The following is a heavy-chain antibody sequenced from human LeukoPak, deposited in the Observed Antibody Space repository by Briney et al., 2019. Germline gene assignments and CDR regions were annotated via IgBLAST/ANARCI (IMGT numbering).Heavy chain of an antibody. J-gene: IGHJ3*02. D-gene: IGHD6-19*01. V-gene: IGHV3-48*01. Sequence: GGSLRLSCAASGFTFSTYSMNWVRQAPGKGLEWLSYISPSGENKLYADSVKGRFSISRDNAKNSVYLQMDSLRAEDTSVYYCASRRSGWPNDAFDIWGQGTMVTVTS. CDR3: ASRRSGWPNDAFDI. CDR1: GFTFSTYS. CDR2: ISPSGENK.